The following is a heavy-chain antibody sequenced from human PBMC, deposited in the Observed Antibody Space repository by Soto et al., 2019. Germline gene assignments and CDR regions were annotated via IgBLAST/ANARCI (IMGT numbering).Heavy chain of an antibody. D-gene: IGHD7-27*01. V-gene: IGHV4-4*02. CDR3: ARKAWVRFDY. J-gene: IGHJ4*02. CDR2: VFHTGNT. Sequence: SETLSLTCAVSCDSISSSVWWTWVRQPPGKGLEWIGEVFHTGNTYYNPSLKSRLTMSVDKSRNEFSLKLTSVTAADTAIYYCARKAWVRFDYWGQGALVTVSS. CDR1: CDSISSSVW.